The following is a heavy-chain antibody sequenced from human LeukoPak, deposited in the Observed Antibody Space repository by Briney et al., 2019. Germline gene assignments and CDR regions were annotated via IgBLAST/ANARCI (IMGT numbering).Heavy chain of an antibody. V-gene: IGHV3-48*02. CDR3: ARDNDWAFHY. D-gene: IGHD3-9*01. CDR1: GFTFSNYV. J-gene: IGHJ4*02. CDR2: INHNGEMI. Sequence: GGSLRLSCAASGFTFSNYVMSWVRQAPGKGLEWVSYINHNGEMIFYPDFAKGRFTISRDNAKNSLYLQMNSLRDEDTAVYYCARDNDWAFHYWGQGTLVTVSS.